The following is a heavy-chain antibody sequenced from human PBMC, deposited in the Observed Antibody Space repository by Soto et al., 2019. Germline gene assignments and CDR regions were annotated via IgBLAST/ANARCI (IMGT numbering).Heavy chain of an antibody. CDR3: ARELLNCISTSCYLGNWFDP. Sequence: ASVKVSCKASGYTFTSYGISWVRQAPGQGLEWMGWISAYNGNTNYAQKLQGRVTMTTDTSTSTAYMELSSLRSEDTAVYYCARELLNCISTSCYLGNWFDPWGQGTLVTVSS. J-gene: IGHJ5*02. D-gene: IGHD2-2*01. V-gene: IGHV1-18*01. CDR2: ISAYNGNT. CDR1: GYTFTSYG.